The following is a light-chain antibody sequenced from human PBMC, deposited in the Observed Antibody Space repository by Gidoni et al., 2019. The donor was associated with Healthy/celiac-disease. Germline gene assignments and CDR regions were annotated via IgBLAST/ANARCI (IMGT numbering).Light chain of an antibody. CDR1: ALPKQD. V-gene: IGLV3-25*02. Sequence: SYELTQPPSLSLSPGQTARITCSGDALPKQDAYWYQQKPGQAPVLVIYKDSERPSGIPERFSGSSSGRTVTLTISGVQAEDEADYYCQSADSSGTYVVFGGGTKLTVL. J-gene: IGLJ2*01. CDR2: KDS. CDR3: QSADSSGTYVV.